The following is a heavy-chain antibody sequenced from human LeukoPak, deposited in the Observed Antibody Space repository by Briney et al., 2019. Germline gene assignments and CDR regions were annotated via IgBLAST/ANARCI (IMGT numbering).Heavy chain of an antibody. CDR2: ISAYNGNT. CDR3: ARDSGYYDSSGFPNDESFDD. J-gene: IGHJ4*02. V-gene: IGHV1-18*01. CDR1: GYSFTSYC. Sequence: ASVKVSCKASGYSFTSYCISWQRQAPGQGLEWMGWISAYNGNTNYAQKLQGRVTMTTDTSTSTAYMELRSLRSADTAVYYCARDSGYYDSSGFPNDESFDDWGQGTLVTVSS. D-gene: IGHD3-22*01.